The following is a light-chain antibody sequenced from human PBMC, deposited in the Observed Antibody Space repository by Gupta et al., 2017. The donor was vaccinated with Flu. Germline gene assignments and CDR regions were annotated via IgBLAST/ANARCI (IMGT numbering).Light chain of an antibody. CDR3: AAWDDSLNAYD. J-gene: IGLJ1*01. CDR1: TSSIGSNA. V-gene: IGLV1-44*01. CDR2: NDN. Sequence: QSTLTQPPSASGTPGQRVTISCSGTTSSIGSNAVNWYQHLPGTSPKLLVYNDNQRPPGVPDRFSGSKSGTSASLAISGLQSEDEASYYCAAWDDSLNAYDFGSGTKVTAL.